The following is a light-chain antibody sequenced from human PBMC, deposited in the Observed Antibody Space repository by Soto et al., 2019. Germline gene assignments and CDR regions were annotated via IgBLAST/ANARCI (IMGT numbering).Light chain of an antibody. J-gene: IGKJ4*01. Sequence: EIVLTQSPGTLSLSPGERAALSCRASETVNTNCLVWYQQIPGQAPRLLIYGASSRASGIPARFSGSGSGTDFTLTISRLEPEDFAMYYCQQCGSSPLTFGGGTKVEIK. CDR3: QQCGSSPLT. CDR2: GAS. V-gene: IGKV3-20*01. CDR1: ETVNTNC.